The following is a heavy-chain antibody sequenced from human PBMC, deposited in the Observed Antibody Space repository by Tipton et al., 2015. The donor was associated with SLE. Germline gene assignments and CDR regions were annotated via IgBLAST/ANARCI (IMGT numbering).Heavy chain of an antibody. CDR2: IYSSGRT. J-gene: IGHJ3*02. CDR1: GGAISTFY. D-gene: IGHD6-19*01. Sequence: TLSLTCTVSGGAISTFYWSWIRQSAGKGLEWIGRIYSSGRTNYNPSLKSRVTMSVDTSRKQFSLKFTSVTAADTAVYYCARRGWVDAFDIWGQGTMVIVSS. CDR3: ARRGWVDAFDI. V-gene: IGHV4-4*07.